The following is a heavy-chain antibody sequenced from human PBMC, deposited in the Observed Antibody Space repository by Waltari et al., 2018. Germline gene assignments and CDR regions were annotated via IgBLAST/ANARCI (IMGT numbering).Heavy chain of an antibody. J-gene: IGHJ4*02. CDR1: GYSISSGYY. CDR3: ARRVVVVAATPHFDY. CDR2: IYHSGST. D-gene: IGHD2-15*01. V-gene: IGHV4-38-2*01. Sequence: QVQLQESGPGLVKPSETLSLTCAVSGYSISSGYYWGWIRQPPGKGLEWIGSIYHSGSTDYNPSLKSRVTISVDTSKNQFSLKLSSVTAADTAVYYCARRVVVVAATPHFDYWGQGTLVTVSS.